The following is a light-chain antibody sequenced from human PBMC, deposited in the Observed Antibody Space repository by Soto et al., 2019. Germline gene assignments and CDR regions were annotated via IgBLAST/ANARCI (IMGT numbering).Light chain of an antibody. CDR2: KAS. J-gene: IGKJ1*01. CDR3: QQYNSYSPT. CDR1: QTISTW. Sequence: DIQMTQSPSTLSASVGGRVTITCRASQTISTWLAWYQQKAGKAPKVLIYKASSLQIGVPSRFSGSGSGTEFTLTISSLQPDDSATYYCQQYNSYSPTFGQGTKVDI. V-gene: IGKV1-5*03.